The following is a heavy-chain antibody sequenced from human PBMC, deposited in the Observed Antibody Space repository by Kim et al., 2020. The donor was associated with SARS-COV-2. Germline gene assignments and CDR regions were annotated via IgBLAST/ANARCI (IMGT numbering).Heavy chain of an antibody. V-gene: IGHV5-51*01. CDR1: GYSFTNYW. CDR3: ARLATVTTSPTYYYYYGMDV. J-gene: IGHJ6*02. Sequence: GESLQISCKGSGYSFTNYWIGWVRQMPGKGLEWMGIIFAGDSDTRYSPSFQGQVTISVDKSISTAYLQWSSLKTSDTAIYYCARLATVTTSPTYYYYYGMDVWGQGTTVTVSS. CDR2: IFAGDSDT. D-gene: IGHD4-17*01.